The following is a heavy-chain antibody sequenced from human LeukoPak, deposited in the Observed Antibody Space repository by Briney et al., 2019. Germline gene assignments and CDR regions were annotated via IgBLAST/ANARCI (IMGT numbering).Heavy chain of an antibody. V-gene: IGHV3-23*01. J-gene: IGHJ3*02. CDR1: GFTFSSYA. CDR2: ISGSGGST. Sequence: GGSLRLSCAASGFTFSSYAMSWVRQAPGKGLEWVSAISGSGGSTYYADSVKGRFTISRDNAKNSLYLQMNSLRAEDTAVYYCARGIFGVVWRGGFDIWGQGTMVTVSS. D-gene: IGHD3-3*01. CDR3: ARGIFGVVWRGGFDI.